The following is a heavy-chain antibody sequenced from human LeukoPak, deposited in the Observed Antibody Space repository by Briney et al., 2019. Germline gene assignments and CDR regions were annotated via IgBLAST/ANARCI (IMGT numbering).Heavy chain of an antibody. Sequence: GGSLRLSCAASGFTFSSYWMQWVRQAPGKGLGWVSRIDGDGSSTNYADSVKGRFTISRDNSKNTLYLQMNSLRAEDTAVYYCARQSGMYYYGSGPGDYWGQGTLVTVSS. J-gene: IGHJ4*02. CDR1: GFTFSSYW. V-gene: IGHV3-74*01. D-gene: IGHD3-10*01. CDR3: ARQSGMYYYGSGPGDY. CDR2: IDGDGSST.